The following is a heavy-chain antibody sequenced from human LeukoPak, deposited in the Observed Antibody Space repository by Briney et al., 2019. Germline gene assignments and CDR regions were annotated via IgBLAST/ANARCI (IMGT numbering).Heavy chain of an antibody. Sequence: ASVKLSCRASGYTFNTYGVTWVRQVTGQGFEWMGWISPYNGDTNYAQKFQGRVTMTTDTLTSTVFMELRSLRSDDTAVYFCARGGLSGIYGIDYWGQGTLVTVSS. J-gene: IGHJ4*02. CDR2: ISPYNGDT. CDR1: GYTFNTYG. V-gene: IGHV1-18*01. CDR3: ARGGLSGIYGIDY. D-gene: IGHD1-26*01.